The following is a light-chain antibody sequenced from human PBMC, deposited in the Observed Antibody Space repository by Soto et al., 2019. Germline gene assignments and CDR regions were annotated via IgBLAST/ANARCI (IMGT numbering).Light chain of an antibody. Sequence: EIVLTQSPGTLSLSPGERATLSCRASQSVSSNYLAWYQQKPGQAPRFLIYGASSRASGDPDRFSGSGSGTDFTLTISRLEPEDVAVYYCQQYGSLPPGTFGQGTKVEIK. CDR1: QSVSSNY. V-gene: IGKV3-20*01. J-gene: IGKJ1*01. CDR2: GAS. CDR3: QQYGSLPPGT.